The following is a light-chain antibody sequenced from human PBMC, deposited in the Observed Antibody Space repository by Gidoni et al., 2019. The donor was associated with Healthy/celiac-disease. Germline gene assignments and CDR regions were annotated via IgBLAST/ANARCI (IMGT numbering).Light chain of an antibody. Sequence: EIVLTPSPATLSLSPGERATLSCRASQSVSSYLAWYQQKPGQAPRLLIYDASNRATGIPARFSGSGSGTDCTLTISSLEPEDFAVYYCQQRSNWPLLAFXGXTKVEIK. CDR3: QQRSNWPLLA. CDR1: QSVSSY. V-gene: IGKV3-11*01. CDR2: DAS. J-gene: IGKJ4*01.